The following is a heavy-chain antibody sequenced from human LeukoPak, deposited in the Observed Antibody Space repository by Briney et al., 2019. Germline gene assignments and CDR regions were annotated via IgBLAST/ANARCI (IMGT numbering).Heavy chain of an antibody. Sequence: PSETLSLTCAVYGGSFSGYYWSWIRQPPGKGLEWIGEINHSGSTNYNPSLKSRVTISVDTSENQFSLKLSSVTAADTAVYYCARGTSSWYFGTDAFDIWGQGTMVTVSA. D-gene: IGHD6-13*01. CDR1: GGSFSGYY. CDR3: ARGTSSWYFGTDAFDI. J-gene: IGHJ3*02. CDR2: INHSGST. V-gene: IGHV4-34*01.